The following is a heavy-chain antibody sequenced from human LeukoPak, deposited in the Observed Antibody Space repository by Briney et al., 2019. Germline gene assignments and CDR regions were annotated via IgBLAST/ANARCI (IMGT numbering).Heavy chain of an antibody. CDR1: NYTFSGYG. Sequence: GASVKVSCKAFNYTFSGYGISWVRQAPGQGLEWMGWISGHNGDTKFAQKFQDRVTMTTDTSTSTAYMEMKRLRADDTAVYFCARGYCSSTSCYTGYFDYWGQGTLVTVSS. V-gene: IGHV1-18*01. J-gene: IGHJ4*02. CDR2: ISGHNGDT. CDR3: ARGYCSSTSCYTGYFDY. D-gene: IGHD2-2*02.